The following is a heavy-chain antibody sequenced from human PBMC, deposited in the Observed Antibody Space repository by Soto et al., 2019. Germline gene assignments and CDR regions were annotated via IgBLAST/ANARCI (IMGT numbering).Heavy chain of an antibody. V-gene: IGHV4-39*01. CDR3: ARGNYDFWSGYYPCYYYYGMDV. J-gene: IGHJ6*02. CDR2: IYYSGST. D-gene: IGHD3-3*01. Sequence: SETLSLTCTVSGGSISSSSYYWGWIRQPPGKGLEWIGSIYYSGSTYYNPSLKSRVTISVDTSKNQFSLKLSSVTAADTAVYYCARGNYDFWSGYYPCYYYYGMDVWGQGTTVTVSS. CDR1: GGSISSSSYY.